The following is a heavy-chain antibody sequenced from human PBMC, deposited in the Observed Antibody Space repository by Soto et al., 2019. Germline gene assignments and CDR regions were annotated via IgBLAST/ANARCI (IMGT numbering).Heavy chain of an antibody. V-gene: IGHV3-30-3*01. J-gene: IGHJ4*02. D-gene: IGHD5-18*01. CDR1: GFTFSSYA. CDR2: ISYDGSNK. Sequence: GGSLRLSCVASGFTFSSYAMHWVRQAPGKGLEWVAVISYDGSNKYYADSVKGRFTISRDNSKNTLYLQMNSLRAEDTAVYYCARDLGGAILRYSYGPNFDYWGQGTLVTVSS. CDR3: ARDLGGAILRYSYGPNFDY.